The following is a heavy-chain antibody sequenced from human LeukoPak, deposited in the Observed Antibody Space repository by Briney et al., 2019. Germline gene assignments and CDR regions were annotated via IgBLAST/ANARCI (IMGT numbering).Heavy chain of an antibody. J-gene: IGHJ4*02. CDR1: GFTFSSYS. Sequence: PGGSLRLSCAASGFTFSSYSMNWVRQAPGKGLEWVSSISSSSLYIYYSDSVKGRFTISRDTAKNSLFLQMDSLRADDTAVYYCARGVAPSYYFDSWGQGTLVTVSS. CDR3: ARGVAPSYYFDS. CDR2: ISSSSLYI. D-gene: IGHD5-12*01. V-gene: IGHV3-21*01.